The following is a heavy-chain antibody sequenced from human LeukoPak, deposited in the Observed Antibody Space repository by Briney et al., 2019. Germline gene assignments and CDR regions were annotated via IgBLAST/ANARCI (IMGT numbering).Heavy chain of an antibody. Sequence: ASVKVSCKASGGTFSSYAISWVRQAPGQGLERMGGIIPIFGTANYAQKFQGRVTITADESTSTAYMELSSLRSEDTAVYYCARTYYYYYDSSGTFDYWGQGTLVTVSS. D-gene: IGHD3-22*01. V-gene: IGHV1-69*01. J-gene: IGHJ4*02. CDR3: ARTYYYYYDSSGTFDY. CDR2: IIPIFGTA. CDR1: GGTFSSYA.